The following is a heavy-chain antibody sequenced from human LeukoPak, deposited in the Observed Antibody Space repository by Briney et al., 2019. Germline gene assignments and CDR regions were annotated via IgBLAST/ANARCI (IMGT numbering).Heavy chain of an antibody. CDR2: IYYSGST. V-gene: IGHV4-39*01. D-gene: IGHD1-26*01. CDR1: GGSISSGGYY. CDR3: ARQKGIVGATGGIDY. Sequence: SQTLSLTCTVSGGSISSGGYYWSWIRQPPGKGLEWIGSIYYSGSTYYNPSLKSRVTISVDTSKNQFSLKLSSVTAADTAVYYCARQKGIVGATGGIDYWGQGTLVTVSS. J-gene: IGHJ4*02.